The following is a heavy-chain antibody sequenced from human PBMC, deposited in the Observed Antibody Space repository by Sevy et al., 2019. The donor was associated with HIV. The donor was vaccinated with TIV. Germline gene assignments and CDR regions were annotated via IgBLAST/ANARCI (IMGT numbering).Heavy chain of an antibody. V-gene: IGHV3-23*01. CDR3: ARKYDSSGYFDY. CDR2: ISGSGGSGDKT. Sequence: GGSLRLSCAASGFTFSNYAMNWVRQAPGKGLEWVSGISGSGGSGDKTNYAEYVKGRFTISRDDSKNSLYLQLNSLRAGDTAIYYCARKYDSSGYFDYWGQRTLVTVSS. J-gene: IGHJ4*02. CDR1: GFTFSNYA. D-gene: IGHD3-22*01.